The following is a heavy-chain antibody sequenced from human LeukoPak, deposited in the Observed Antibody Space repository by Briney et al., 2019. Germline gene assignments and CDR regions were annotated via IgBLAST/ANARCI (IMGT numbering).Heavy chain of an antibody. CDR2: INHSGSA. V-gene: IGHV4-34*01. Sequence: PSETLSLTCAVSGGSFSGYYWTWIRQPPGKGLEWIGEINHSGSANYNPSLKSRVTISLDTSKNQFSLKLSSVTAADTAVYYCARGQGTVTAHWGQGTLVTVSS. CDR1: GGSFSGYY. D-gene: IGHD2-21*02. CDR3: ARGQGTVTAH. J-gene: IGHJ4*02.